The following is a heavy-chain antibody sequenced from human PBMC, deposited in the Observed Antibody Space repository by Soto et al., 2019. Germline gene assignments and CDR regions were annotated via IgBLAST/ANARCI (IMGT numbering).Heavy chain of an antibody. V-gene: IGHV3-23*01. CDR3: AKDGIRGIHIDN. J-gene: IGHJ4*02. Sequence: GGSLRLSCAASGLTFGRYPMSWVRQAPGKGLQWVSSISVDGGSTYYPDSVKGRFTISRDSSNNTLYLQMNSLRAEDTAVYYCAKDGIRGIHIDNWGQGTLVTVSS. CDR2: ISVDGGST. CDR1: GLTFGRYP.